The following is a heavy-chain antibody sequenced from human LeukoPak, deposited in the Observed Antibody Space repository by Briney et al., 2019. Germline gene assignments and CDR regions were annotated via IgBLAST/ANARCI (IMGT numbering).Heavy chain of an antibody. J-gene: IGHJ4*02. D-gene: IGHD5-18*01. Sequence: GASVKVSCKASGYTFTGYYMHWVRQAPGQGLEWMGWTNPNSGGTNYAQKFQGRVTMTRDTSISTAYVELSRLRSDDTAVYYCARVPRIQLWPATDYWGQGTLVTVSS. CDR1: GYTFTGYY. CDR3: ARVPRIQLWPATDY. CDR2: TNPNSGGT. V-gene: IGHV1-2*02.